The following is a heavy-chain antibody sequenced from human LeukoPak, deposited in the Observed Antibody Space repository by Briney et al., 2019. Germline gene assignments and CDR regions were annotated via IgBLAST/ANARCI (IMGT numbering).Heavy chain of an antibody. CDR2: IYPGDSDT. CDR3: ARTGTPGPVLLNAFDI. V-gene: IGHV5-51*01. D-gene: IGHD2-15*01. CDR1: GYTFKSNW. Sequence: GESLKISCKGSGYTFKSNWIGWVRQMPGKGLEWMGIIYPGDSDTRYSPSFQGQVTISADKSISTAYLQWSSLKASDTAMYYCARTGTPGPVLLNAFDIWGQGTMVTVSS. J-gene: IGHJ3*02.